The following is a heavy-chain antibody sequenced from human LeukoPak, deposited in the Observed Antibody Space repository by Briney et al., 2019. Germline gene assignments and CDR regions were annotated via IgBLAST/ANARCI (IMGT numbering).Heavy chain of an antibody. Sequence: ASVKVSCKASGYTFTSYYMHWVRQAPGQGLEWMGIINPSGGSTSYAQKFQGRVTMTRDMSTSTVYMELSSLRSEDTAVYYCARDRGYCSGGSCYECDYWGQGTLVTVSS. CDR1: GYTFTSYY. J-gene: IGHJ4*02. CDR3: ARDRGYCSGGSCYECDY. D-gene: IGHD2-15*01. V-gene: IGHV1-46*01. CDR2: INPSGGST.